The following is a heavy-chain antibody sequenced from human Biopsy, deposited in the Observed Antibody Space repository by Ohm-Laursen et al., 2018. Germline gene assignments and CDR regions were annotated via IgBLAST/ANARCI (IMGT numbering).Heavy chain of an antibody. CDR2: ISTYNDDT. V-gene: IGHV1-18*04. Sequence: SVKVSCKTSGYTFTAYGISWVRQTPGQGLEWMGWISTYNDDTNIAQKFQGRVSMTTDTSTRTAYMELRSLRSGDTAIYFCARDPGYDFWSGSDPFDIWGQGTLVTVS. J-gene: IGHJ3*02. CDR3: ARDPGYDFWSGSDPFDI. D-gene: IGHD3-3*01. CDR1: GYTFTAYG.